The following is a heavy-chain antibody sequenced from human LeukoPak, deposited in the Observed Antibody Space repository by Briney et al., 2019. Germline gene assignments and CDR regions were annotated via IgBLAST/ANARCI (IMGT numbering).Heavy chain of an antibody. V-gene: IGHV3-9*01. Sequence: GGSLRLSCAASGFIFDDYAMHWVRQAPGKGLEWVSGISWNSGSIGYADSVQGRFTISRDNAKNSIYLQMNGLTAEDTAVYYCARTYGSGSLDYGGQGTLVTVSS. CDR2: ISWNSGSI. J-gene: IGHJ4*02. CDR3: ARTYGSGSLDY. D-gene: IGHD2-15*01. CDR1: GFIFDDYA.